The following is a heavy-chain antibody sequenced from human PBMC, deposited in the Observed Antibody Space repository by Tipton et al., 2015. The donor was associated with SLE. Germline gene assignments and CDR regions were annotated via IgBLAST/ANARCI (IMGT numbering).Heavy chain of an antibody. CDR3: AREGIAVAGTGDAFDF. D-gene: IGHD6-19*01. Sequence: SLRLSCAASGFTFSSYAMHWVRQAPGKGLEWVAVISYDGSNKYYADSVKGRFTISRDNSKNTLYLQMNSLRAEDTAVYYCAREGIAVAGTGDAFDFWGQGTMVPVSS. J-gene: IGHJ3*01. CDR1: GFTFSSYA. V-gene: IGHV3-30-3*01. CDR2: ISYDGSNK.